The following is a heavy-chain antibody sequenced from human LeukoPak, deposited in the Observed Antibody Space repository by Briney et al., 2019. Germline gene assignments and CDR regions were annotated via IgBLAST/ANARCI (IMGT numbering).Heavy chain of an antibody. D-gene: IGHD3-22*01. CDR2: IYYSGSI. CDR3: ARENPSGYYNRPIDY. CDR1: GASISSYY. V-gene: IGHV4-59*01. Sequence: SETLSLTCTVSGASISSYYWSWIRQPPGKGLEWIGDIYYSGSIKYNPSLKSRVTMSVDTSKNQFSLKLGSVTAADTAIYYCARENPSGYYNRPIDYWGQGALVTVSS. J-gene: IGHJ4*02.